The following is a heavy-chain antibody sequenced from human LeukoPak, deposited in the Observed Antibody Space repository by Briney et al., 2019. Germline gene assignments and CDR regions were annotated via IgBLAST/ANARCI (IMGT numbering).Heavy chain of an antibody. V-gene: IGHV1-24*01. D-gene: IGHD2-2*01. CDR1: GYTLNELS. CDR3: ATEAVVAGLDAFDI. CDR2: FDPEDGKI. J-gene: IGHJ3*02. Sequence: ASVKVSCKVSGYTLNELSLHWVRQAPGKGLEWMGGFDPEDGKIVFTQKFQGRVTVTEDISTDTAYMDLSSLRYDDTAVYYCATEAVVAGLDAFDIWGQGTLVTVAS.